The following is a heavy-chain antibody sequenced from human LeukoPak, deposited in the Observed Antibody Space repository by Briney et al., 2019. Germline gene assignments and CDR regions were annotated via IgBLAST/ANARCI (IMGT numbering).Heavy chain of an antibody. D-gene: IGHD3-10*01. CDR2: RNPNSGDT. CDR1: GYIFSSND. V-gene: IGHV1-8*01. J-gene: IGHJ4*02. CDR3: AKRPFVSGSFLDY. Sequence: EASVKVSCKASGYIFSSNDINWVRQAAGQGLEWMGWRNPNSGDTGYTQKFQGRVAMTRSTSITTAYMELSSLRSEDTAVYNCAKRPFVSGSFLDYWGQGTLVTVSS.